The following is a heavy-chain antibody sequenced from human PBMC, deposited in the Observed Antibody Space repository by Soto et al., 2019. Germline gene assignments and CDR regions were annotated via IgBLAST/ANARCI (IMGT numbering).Heavy chain of an antibody. CDR3: ARPYFGVGYGCSTSCPWAFYI. J-gene: IGHJ3*02. CDR1: GYSFTSYW. D-gene: IGHD2-2*01. Sequence: GESLKISCKGSGYSFTSYWISWVRQMPGKGLEWMGRIDPSDSYTNYSPSFQGHVTISVDKSISTAYLQWSSLKASDTAMYYCARPYFGVGYGCSTSCPWAFYIWGQGTMVPVSS. CDR2: IDPSDSYT. V-gene: IGHV5-10-1*01.